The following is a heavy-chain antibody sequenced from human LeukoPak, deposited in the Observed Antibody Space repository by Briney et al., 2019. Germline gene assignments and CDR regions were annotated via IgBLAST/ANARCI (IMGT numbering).Heavy chain of an antibody. D-gene: IGHD3-22*01. J-gene: IGHJ4*02. CDR2: IIPIFGTA. Sequence: ASVKVSCKASGGTFSSYAISWVRQAPGQGLEWMGGIIPIFGTANYAQKFQGRVTITTDESTSTAYMELSSLRSEDTAVYYCARAAGKGYYDSSGYPYWGQGTLVTVSS. V-gene: IGHV1-69*05. CDR3: ARAAGKGYYDSSGYPY. CDR1: GGTFSSYA.